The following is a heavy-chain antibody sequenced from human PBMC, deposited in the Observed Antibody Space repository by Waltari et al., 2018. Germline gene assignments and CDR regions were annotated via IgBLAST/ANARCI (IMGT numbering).Heavy chain of an antibody. CDR3: ARVIGDCSGGSCYSGPLGY. V-gene: IGHV1-69*05. Sequence: QGLEWMGGIIPIFGTANYAQKFQGRVTITTDESTSTAYMELSSLRSEDTAVYYCARVIGDCSGGSCYSGPLGYWGQGTLVTVSS. D-gene: IGHD2-15*01. CDR2: IIPIFGTA. J-gene: IGHJ4*02.